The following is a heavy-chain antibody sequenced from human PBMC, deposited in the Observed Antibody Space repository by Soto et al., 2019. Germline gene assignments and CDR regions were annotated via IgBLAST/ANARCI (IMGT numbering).Heavy chain of an antibody. D-gene: IGHD1-1*01. CDR2: INSDGSST. CDR1: TFTFSAYW. CDR3: ATAPRNPSAWLDP. J-gene: IGHJ5*02. V-gene: IGHV3-74*01. Sequence: PGGSLRLSCAVSTFTFSAYWMHWVRQAPGKGLVWVSRINSDGSSTSYADSVKGRFTISRDNAKNTLYLQMNSLRAEDTAVYYCATAPRNPSAWLDPWGQGTLVTVSS.